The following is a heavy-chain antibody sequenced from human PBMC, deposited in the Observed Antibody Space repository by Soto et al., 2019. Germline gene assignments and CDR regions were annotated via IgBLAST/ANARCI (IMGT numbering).Heavy chain of an antibody. CDR1: GFTFNSCW. V-gene: IGHV3-74*01. Sequence: GGSLRLSCVVSGFTFNSCWMHWVRQAPGKGLVWVSRINSDGSTTDYADSVKGRFSISRNNAKNTLYLQMNSLRTEDTAVYFCASGLEEYSSSWSAYWGQGSLVTVSS. D-gene: IGHD6-13*01. CDR3: ASGLEEYSSSWSAY. J-gene: IGHJ4*02. CDR2: INSDGSTT.